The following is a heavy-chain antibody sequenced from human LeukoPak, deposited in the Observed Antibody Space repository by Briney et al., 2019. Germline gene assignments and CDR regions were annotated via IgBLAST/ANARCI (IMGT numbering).Heavy chain of an antibody. CDR2: INPNSGGT. V-gene: IGHV1-2*02. J-gene: IGHJ4*02. Sequence: ASVKVSCKASGYTFTGNYMHWVRQAPGQGLEWMGWINPNSGGTSYAQKFQGRVTMTRDTSISTAYMELSRLRSDDTAVYYCARSREWSPAHWGQGTLVTVSS. CDR1: GYTFTGNY. D-gene: IGHD3-3*01. CDR3: ARSREWSPAH.